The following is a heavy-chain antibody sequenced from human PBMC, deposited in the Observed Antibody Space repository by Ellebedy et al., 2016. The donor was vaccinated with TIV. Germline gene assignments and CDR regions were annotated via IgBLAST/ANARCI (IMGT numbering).Heavy chain of an antibody. CDR1: GFTFSSSA. CDR2: VSGSGDSK. CDR3: SKASSRGGSWEC. J-gene: IGHJ4*02. V-gene: IGHV3-23*01. Sequence: GESLKISCAGSGFTFSSSAMSWVRQPPGEVLEWVSAVSGSGDSKYYADSEKGRFTISRDNSKNTRYLQMNSRRAEDTAVYYCSKASSRGGSWECWGQGILVTVSS. D-gene: IGHD2-15*01.